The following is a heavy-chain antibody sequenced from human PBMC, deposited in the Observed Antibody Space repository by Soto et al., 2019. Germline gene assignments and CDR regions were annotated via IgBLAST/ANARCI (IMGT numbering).Heavy chain of an antibody. Sequence: ASVKVSCKASGGTFSSYAISWVRQAPGQGLEWMGGIIPIFGTANYAQKFQGRVTITADESTSTAYMELSSLRSEDTAVYYCARHPGITGTTYYYYGMDVWGQGTTVTVSS. J-gene: IGHJ6*02. CDR3: ARHPGITGTTYYYYGMDV. D-gene: IGHD1-7*01. V-gene: IGHV1-69*13. CDR2: IIPIFGTA. CDR1: GGTFSSYA.